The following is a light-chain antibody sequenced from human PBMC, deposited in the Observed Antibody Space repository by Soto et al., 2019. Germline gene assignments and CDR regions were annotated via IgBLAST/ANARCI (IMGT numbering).Light chain of an antibody. V-gene: IGKV3-15*01. CDR2: GAS. CDR3: QQYNNWPLT. J-gene: IGKJ4*01. CDR1: QSVNSN. Sequence: EIAMTQSPATLSVSPGERATVSCRASQSVNSNLAWYQQKPGQAPRLLIYGASTRATGIPARFSGSGSGTEVTVTISSLQSEDFAVYYCQQYNNWPLTFGGGTKVEIK.